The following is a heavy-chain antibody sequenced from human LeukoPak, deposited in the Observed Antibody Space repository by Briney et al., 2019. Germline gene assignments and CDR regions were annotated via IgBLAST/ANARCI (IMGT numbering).Heavy chain of an antibody. CDR1: GFSVRSNY. J-gene: IGHJ4*02. CDR2: IHTGGNT. Sequence: PGGSLRLSCAASGFSVRSNYMNWVRQAPGKGLEWVSVIHTGGNTDYADSVKGRFTVSRDNSQNTIYLHMNSLRAEDTAVYYCTGGTAYSGYGGYWGQGTLVIVSS. CDR3: TGGTAYSGYGGY. V-gene: IGHV3-53*01. D-gene: IGHD6-25*01.